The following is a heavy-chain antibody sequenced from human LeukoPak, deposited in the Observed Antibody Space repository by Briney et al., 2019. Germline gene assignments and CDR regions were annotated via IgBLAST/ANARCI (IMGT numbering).Heavy chain of an antibody. CDR2: VRSKAYGGTT. CDR1: GVTFGDYG. D-gene: IGHD6-19*01. Sequence: PGRALRLSCTASGVTFGDYGMSWVRQAPGEGVGWGGFVRSKAYGGTTEYAASVKGRFIISRDAFKSIVYMQITSLKAEDTAVYYCTRSSNGWYRDYWGQGTLVTVSS. V-gene: IGHV3-49*04. J-gene: IGHJ4*02. CDR3: TRSSNGWYRDY.